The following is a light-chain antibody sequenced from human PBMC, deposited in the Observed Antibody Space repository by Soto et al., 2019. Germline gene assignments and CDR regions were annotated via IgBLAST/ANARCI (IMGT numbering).Light chain of an antibody. J-gene: IGKJ3*01. Sequence: EIVLTQSPATLSLSPGERATLSCRASQSVDNYLAWYQHKRGQAPRLLIYDVSNRATGTPARFSGSGSGADFTLSISSLEPEDFAVYYCQQRSNQPRFTFGPGTKVDIK. CDR3: QQRSNQPRFT. CDR1: QSVDNY. CDR2: DVS. V-gene: IGKV3-11*01.